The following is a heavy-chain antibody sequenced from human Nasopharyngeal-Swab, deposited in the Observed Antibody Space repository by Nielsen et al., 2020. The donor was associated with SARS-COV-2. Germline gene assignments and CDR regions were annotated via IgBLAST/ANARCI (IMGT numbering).Heavy chain of an antibody. CDR2: INHSGST. Sequence: GSLRLSCAVSGGSFSGYYWSWIRQPPGKGLEWIGEINHSGSTNYNPSLKSRVTISVDTSKNQFSLKLSSVTAADTAVYYCARERQLPHYYYYYYMDVWGEGTTVTVSS. D-gene: IGHD2-2*01. J-gene: IGHJ6*03. CDR3: ARERQLPHYYYYYYMDV. V-gene: IGHV4-34*01. CDR1: GGSFSGYY.